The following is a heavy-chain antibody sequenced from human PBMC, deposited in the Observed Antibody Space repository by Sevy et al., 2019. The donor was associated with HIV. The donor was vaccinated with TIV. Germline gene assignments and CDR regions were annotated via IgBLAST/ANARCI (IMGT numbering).Heavy chain of an antibody. Sequence: GGSLRLSCAASGFTFSSYAMSWVRQAPGKGLEWVSAISGSGGSTYYADSMKGRFTISRDNSKNTLYLQMNSLRAEDTAVYYCAKVQATYYYDSSGYYPFDYWGQGTLVTVSS. CDR1: GFTFSSYA. V-gene: IGHV3-23*01. CDR2: ISGSGGST. J-gene: IGHJ4*02. CDR3: AKVQATYYYDSSGYYPFDY. D-gene: IGHD3-22*01.